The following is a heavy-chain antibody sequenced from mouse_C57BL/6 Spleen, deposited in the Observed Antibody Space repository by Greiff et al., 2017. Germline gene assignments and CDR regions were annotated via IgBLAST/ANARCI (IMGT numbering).Heavy chain of an antibody. V-gene: IGHV1-26*01. Sequence: EVQLQQSGPELVKPGASVKISCKASGYTFTDYYMNWVKQSHGKSLEWIGDINPNNGGTSYNQKFKGKATLTVDTSSSTAYMGLRSLTSEDSAVYYCARVRGGAWFAYWGQGTLVTVSA. CDR1: GYTFTDYY. J-gene: IGHJ3*01. CDR3: ARVRGGAWFAY. CDR2: INPNNGGT. D-gene: IGHD3-1*01.